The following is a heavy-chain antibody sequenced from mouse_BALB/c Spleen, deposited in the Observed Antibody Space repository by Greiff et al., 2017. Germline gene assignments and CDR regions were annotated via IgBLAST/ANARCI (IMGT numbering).Heavy chain of an antibody. CDR3: ARGDYGSDYAMDY. Sequence: EVNVVESGGGLVKPGGSLKLSCAASGFTFSSYAMSWVRQTPEKRLEWVASISSGGSTYYPDSVKGRFTISRDNARNILYLQMSSLRSEDTAMYYCARGDYGSDYAMDYWGQGTSVTVSS. J-gene: IGHJ4*01. CDR2: ISSGGST. D-gene: IGHD1-1*01. V-gene: IGHV5-6-5*01. CDR1: GFTFSSYA.